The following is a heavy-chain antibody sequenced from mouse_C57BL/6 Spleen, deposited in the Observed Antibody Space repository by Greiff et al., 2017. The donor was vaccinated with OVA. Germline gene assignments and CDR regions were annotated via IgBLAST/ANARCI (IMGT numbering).Heavy chain of an antibody. J-gene: IGHJ2*01. CDR2: IYIGNGYT. V-gene: IGHV1-58*01. CDR1: GYTFTSYG. D-gene: IGHD1-1*01. CDR3: ARRGVYYGSSPIFDY. Sequence: DVKLVESGAELVRPGSSVKMSCKTSGYTFTSYGINWVKQRPGQGLEWIGYIYIGNGYTEYNEKFKGKATLTSDTSSSTAYMQLSSLTSEDSAIYFCARRGVYYGSSPIFDYWGQGTTLTVSS.